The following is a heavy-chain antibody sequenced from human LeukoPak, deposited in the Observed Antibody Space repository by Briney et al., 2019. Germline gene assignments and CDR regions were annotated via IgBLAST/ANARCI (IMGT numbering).Heavy chain of an antibody. J-gene: IGHJ4*02. CDR1: GGTFSSYA. Sequence: SVKASCKASGGTFSSYAISWVRQAPGQGLEWMGGFIPIFGTANYAQKFQGRVTITADESTSTAYMELSSLRSEDTAVYYCARDYGGNSGLGWGQGTLVTVSS. V-gene: IGHV1-69*13. CDR3: ARDYGGNSGLG. D-gene: IGHD4-23*01. CDR2: FIPIFGTA.